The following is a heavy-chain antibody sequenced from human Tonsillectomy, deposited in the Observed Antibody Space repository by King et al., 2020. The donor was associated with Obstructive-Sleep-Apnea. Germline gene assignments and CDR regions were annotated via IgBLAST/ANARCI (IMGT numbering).Heavy chain of an antibody. V-gene: IGHV3-7*03. J-gene: IGHJ4*02. CDR1: GFTFSSYW. D-gene: IGHD4-17*01. CDR3: AREGTVTTSDY. CDR2: IKQDGSEK. Sequence: VQLVESGGGLVQPGGSLRLSCAASGFTFSSYWMSWVRHAPGKGLECVANIKQDGSEKYYVDSVKGRFTISRDNAKNSLYLQKNSLRAEDTAVYYCAREGTVTTSDYWGQGTLVTVSS.